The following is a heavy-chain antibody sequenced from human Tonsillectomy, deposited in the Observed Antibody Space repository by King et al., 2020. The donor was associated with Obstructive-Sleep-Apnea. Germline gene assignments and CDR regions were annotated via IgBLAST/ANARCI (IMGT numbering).Heavy chain of an antibody. J-gene: IGHJ4*02. V-gene: IGHV4-59*08. D-gene: IGHD1-26*01. CDR3: SRWSGGFDY. CDR1: GGSITNYY. CDR2: IYYSVIT. Sequence: QLQESGPGLVSPSEILSLTCTVPGGSITNYYCGWIRQPPGKGLEWIGYIYYSVITDYNPALRGRVTISVDTSKNPLSLRVTSVTAADTAEYFWSRWSGGFDYWGQGTLVTVSS.